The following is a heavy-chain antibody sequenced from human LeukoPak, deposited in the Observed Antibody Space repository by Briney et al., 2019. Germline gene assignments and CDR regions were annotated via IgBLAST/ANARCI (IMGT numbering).Heavy chain of an antibody. Sequence: SETLSLTCTVSGGSISSYYWSWIRQPAGQGLEWIGRVYTSGSTNYNPSLKSRVTMSVDTSKNQFSLKLSSVTAANTAVYYCAREEPHYDSSGYHEYFQHWGQGTLVTVSS. CDR1: GGSISSYY. D-gene: IGHD3-22*01. J-gene: IGHJ1*01. V-gene: IGHV4-4*07. CDR2: VYTSGST. CDR3: AREEPHYDSSGYHEYFQH.